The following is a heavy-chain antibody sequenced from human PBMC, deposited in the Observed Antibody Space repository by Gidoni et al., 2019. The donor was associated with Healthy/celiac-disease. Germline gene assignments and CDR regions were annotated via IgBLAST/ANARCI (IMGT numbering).Heavy chain of an antibody. CDR2: INPNSGGT. CDR3: ARNLNRNYPNWYFDL. CDR1: GYTFTGYY. J-gene: IGHJ2*01. V-gene: IGHV1-2*02. D-gene: IGHD1-7*01. Sequence: QVQLVQSGAEVKKPGASVKVSCKASGYTFTGYYMHWVRQAPGQGLEWMGWINPNSGGTNYAQKFQGRVTMTRDTSISTAYMELSRLRSDDTAVYYCARNLNRNYPNWYFDLWGRGTLVTVSS.